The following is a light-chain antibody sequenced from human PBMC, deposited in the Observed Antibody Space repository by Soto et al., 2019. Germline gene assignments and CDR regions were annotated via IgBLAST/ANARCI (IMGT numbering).Light chain of an antibody. J-gene: IGKJ1*01. CDR3: DQYGSSPRT. Sequence: EIVLTQSPGTLSLSPGERATLSCRASQSVSSNYFAWYQQKPGQAPRLLIYGVSSRPTGIQDRFSGSGSGTDFTLTISRLEPEDFAVYYCDQYGSSPRTFGQGTKVEIK. CDR2: GVS. V-gene: IGKV3-20*01. CDR1: QSVSSNY.